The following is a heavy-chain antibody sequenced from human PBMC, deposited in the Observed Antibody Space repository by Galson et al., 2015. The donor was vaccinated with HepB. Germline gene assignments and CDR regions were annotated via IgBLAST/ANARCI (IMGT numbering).Heavy chain of an antibody. J-gene: IGHJ4*02. CDR3: ANSGSSSVVLPAAIGY. V-gene: IGHV3-23*01. Sequence: SLRLSCAASGFTFSNYAMSWVRQAPGKGLEWVSAISGSGGSTYYADSVKGRFTISRDNSKNALYVQMNTLRAEDTAVYYCANSGSSSVVLPAAIGYWGQGTLVTVSS. CDR2: ISGSGGST. D-gene: IGHD2-2*01. CDR1: GFTFSNYA.